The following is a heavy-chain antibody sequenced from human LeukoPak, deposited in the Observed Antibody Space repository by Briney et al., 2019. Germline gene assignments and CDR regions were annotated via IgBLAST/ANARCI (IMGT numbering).Heavy chain of an antibody. CDR1: GFTFSSYA. J-gene: IGHJ4*02. Sequence: GGSLRLSCAASGFTFSSYAMSWVRQAPGKGLEWVSAISGSGGSTYYADSVKGRFTISRDNSKNTLYLQMNSLRAEDTAVYYCAKEWSLRLGELSSVDYWGQGTLVTVSS. V-gene: IGHV3-23*01. CDR3: AKEWSLRLGELSSVDY. D-gene: IGHD3-16*02. CDR2: ISGSGGST.